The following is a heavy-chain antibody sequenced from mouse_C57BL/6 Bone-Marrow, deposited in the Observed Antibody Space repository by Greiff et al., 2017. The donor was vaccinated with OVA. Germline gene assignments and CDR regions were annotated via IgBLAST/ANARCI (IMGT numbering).Heavy chain of an antibody. Sequence: EVMLVESGGGLVKPGGSLKLSCAASGFTFSSYAMSWVRQTPEKRLEWVATISDGGSYTYYPANVKGRSTISSDKSKTNLYLQMSHLKSEDTAMYYCARESPIYYDYDRAYWGQGTLVTVSA. J-gene: IGHJ3*01. CDR2: ISDGGSYT. CDR3: ARESPIYYDYDRAY. D-gene: IGHD2-4*01. CDR1: GFTFSSYA. V-gene: IGHV5-4*01.